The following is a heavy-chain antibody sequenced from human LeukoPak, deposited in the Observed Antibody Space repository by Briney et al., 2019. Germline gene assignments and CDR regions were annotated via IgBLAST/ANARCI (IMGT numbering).Heavy chain of an antibody. CDR3: ARDNRYCSSTSCYYYYYMDV. CDR2: ISSSSSYI. V-gene: IGHV3-21*01. Sequence: GGSLRLSCAASGFTFSSYAMSWVRQAPGKGLEWVSSISSSSSYIYYADSVKGRFTISRDNAKNSLYLQMNSLRAEDTAVYYCARDNRYCSSTSCYYYYYMDVWGKGTTVTVSS. D-gene: IGHD2-2*01. CDR1: GFTFSSYA. J-gene: IGHJ6*03.